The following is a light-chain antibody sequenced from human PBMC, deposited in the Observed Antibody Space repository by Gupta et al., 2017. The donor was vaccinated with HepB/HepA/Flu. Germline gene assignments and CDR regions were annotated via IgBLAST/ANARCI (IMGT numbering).Light chain of an antibody. CDR1: QSISNW. J-gene: IGKJ1*01. Sequence: IQMTQSPSTLSASVGDRVTITCRASQSISNWLAWYQQKPGKAPKLLIYRASNLESGVPSRFSGSGSGTEFTLTISSLQPDDFATYYCQQYQSYWTFGQGTKVEIK. CDR3: QQYQSYWT. CDR2: RAS. V-gene: IGKV1-5*03.